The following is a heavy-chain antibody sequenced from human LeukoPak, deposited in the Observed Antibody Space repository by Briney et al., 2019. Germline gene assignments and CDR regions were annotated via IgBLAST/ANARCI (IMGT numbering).Heavy chain of an antibody. V-gene: IGHV3-7*01. J-gene: IGHJ4*02. D-gene: IGHD5-18*01. CDR3: ARSWIQPWLPPFDY. CDR1: GFTFSSYW. CDR2: IKQDGSEK. Sequence: PGGSLRLSCAASGFTFSSYWMSWVRQAPGKGLEWVANIKQDGSEKYYVDSVKGRFTISRDSAKNSLYLQMNSLRAEDTAVYYCARSWIQPWLPPFDYWGQGTLVTVSS.